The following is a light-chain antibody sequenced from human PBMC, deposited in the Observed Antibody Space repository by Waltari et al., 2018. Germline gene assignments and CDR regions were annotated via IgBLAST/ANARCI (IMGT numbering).Light chain of an antibody. J-gene: IGLJ2*01. Sequence: SYVLTQPPSLSVAPGKTAKISCGGNNICRKSVHCYQQKPGQAPVLVVFDDTDRPLGIPERFSGSNSGNMATLTIRRAEAGDEADYYCQVWDAIDAPVLFGGGTKLTVL. CDR3: QVWDAIDAPVL. CDR2: DDT. V-gene: IGLV3-21*03. CDR1: NICRKS.